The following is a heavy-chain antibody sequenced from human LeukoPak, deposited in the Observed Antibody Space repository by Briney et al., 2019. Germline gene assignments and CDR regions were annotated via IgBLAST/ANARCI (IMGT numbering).Heavy chain of an antibody. CDR1: GFTFSYYS. CDR3: ARDPGMWWLNARYYGMDV. CDR2: ISSSSSSTI. D-gene: IGHD2-21*01. Sequence: GGSLRLSCAASGFTFSYYSINWVRQAPGKGLEWISFISSSSSSTIYYADSVKGRFTISRDIAKNSVYLQMNSLRAEDTAVYYCARDPGMWWLNARYYGMDVWGQGTTVTVSS. J-gene: IGHJ6*02. V-gene: IGHV3-48*04.